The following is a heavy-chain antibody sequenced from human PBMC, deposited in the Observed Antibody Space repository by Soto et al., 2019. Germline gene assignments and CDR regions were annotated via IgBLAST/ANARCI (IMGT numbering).Heavy chain of an antibody. CDR1: GYTFTSYG. J-gene: IGHJ6*02. D-gene: IGHD6-13*01. CDR2: ISAYNGNT. Sequence: QVQLVQSGAEVKKPGASVKVSCKASGYTFTSYGISWVRQAPGQGLEWMGWISAYNGNTNYAQKLQGRVTMTTDTSTXXDXLXQRSLSSDDTAVYYCARDGGSSWYISDYYYYDGLDVWGQGTTVTVSS. V-gene: IGHV1-18*01. CDR3: ARDGGSSWYISDYYYYDGLDV.